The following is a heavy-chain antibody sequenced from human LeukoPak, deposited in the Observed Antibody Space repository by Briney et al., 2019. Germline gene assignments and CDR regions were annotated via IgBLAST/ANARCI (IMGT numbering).Heavy chain of an antibody. CDR3: AKERTSEGYFDY. D-gene: IGHD1-1*01. Sequence: TGGSLRLSCVASGFTFTNAWMSWVRQAPGKGLEWVSALSGSGGSTYYADSVKGRFTISRDNSKNTLYLQMNSLRAEDTAVYYCAKERTSEGYFDYWGQGTLVTVSS. CDR2: LSGSGGST. V-gene: IGHV3-23*01. J-gene: IGHJ4*02. CDR1: GFTFTNAW.